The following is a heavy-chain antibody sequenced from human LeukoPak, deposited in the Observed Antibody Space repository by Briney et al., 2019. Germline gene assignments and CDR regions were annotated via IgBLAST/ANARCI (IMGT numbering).Heavy chain of an antibody. D-gene: IGHD5-24*01. CDR2: INPSGGST. V-gene: IGHV1-46*01. Sequence: ASVKVSCKASGYTFTSYYMHWVRQAPGQGLEWMGIINPSGGSTSYAQKFQGRVTMTRDTSTSIAYMELRSLRSDDTAVYYCARDGLPVEMATSPPHSDYWGQGTLVTVSS. CDR1: GYTFTSYY. CDR3: ARDGLPVEMATSPPHSDY. J-gene: IGHJ4*02.